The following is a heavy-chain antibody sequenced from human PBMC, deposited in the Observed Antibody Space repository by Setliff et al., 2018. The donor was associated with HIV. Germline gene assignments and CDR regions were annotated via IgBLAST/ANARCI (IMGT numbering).Heavy chain of an antibody. CDR2: ISGSGNSI. CDR3: ARGGGGGPLQDYYYYMDV. D-gene: IGHD4-4*01. V-gene: IGHV3-11*04. J-gene: IGHJ6*03. Sequence: LRLSCAASGFTFSDYYMSWIRQAPGKGLEWISYISGSGNSIYYADSVKGRFTISRDNAKNSLYLQMNSLRAEETAVYYCARGGGGGPLQDYYYYMDVWGKGTTVTVSS. CDR1: GFTFSDYY.